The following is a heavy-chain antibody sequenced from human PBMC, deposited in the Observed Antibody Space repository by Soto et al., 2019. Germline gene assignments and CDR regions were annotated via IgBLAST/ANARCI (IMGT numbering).Heavy chain of an antibody. CDR2: MNPNRGET. J-gene: IGHJ5*02. D-gene: IGHD2-15*01. CDR1: GYTFTDYD. CDR3: ARVAVAARPRWYNWFDP. V-gene: IGHV1-8*01. Sequence: QEQLVQSGAEVKKPGASVKVSCKTSGYTFTDYDINWVRQATGQGLEWIGWMNPNRGETGYAQKFQVRVTMTRSASLSTAYLELSSLSSEDTAVYYCARVAVAARPRWYNWFDPWGQGTLVTVSS.